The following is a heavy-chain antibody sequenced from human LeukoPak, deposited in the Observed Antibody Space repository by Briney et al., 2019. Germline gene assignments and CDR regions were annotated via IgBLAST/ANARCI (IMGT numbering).Heavy chain of an antibody. CDR1: GFTFSDHY. CDR3: ARGDYGGDYFDY. V-gene: IGHV3-11*05. CDR2: ISSGSTYT. J-gene: IGHJ4*02. Sequence: GGSLRLSCAASGFTFSDHYMSWIRQAPGKRLEWVSYISSGSTYTNYADSVEGRFTISRDNAKNSLYLQMNSLRAEDTAVYYCARGDYGGDYFDYWGQGTLVTVSS. D-gene: IGHD4-23*01.